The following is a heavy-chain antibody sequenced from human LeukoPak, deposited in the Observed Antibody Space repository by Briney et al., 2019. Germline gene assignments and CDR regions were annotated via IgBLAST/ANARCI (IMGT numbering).Heavy chain of an antibody. D-gene: IGHD4-17*01. CDR3: ARETTTVTTPYPDY. V-gene: IGHV3-53*01. CDR1: GFTVSGNY. Sequence: PGGSLRLSCAVSGFTVSGNYMSWVRQAPGKGLEWVSLIYSGGTTYYADSVKGRFTISRDNSKNTLYLQMNSLRAEDTAVYYCARETTTVTTPYPDYWGQGTLVTVSS. J-gene: IGHJ4*02. CDR2: IYSGGTT.